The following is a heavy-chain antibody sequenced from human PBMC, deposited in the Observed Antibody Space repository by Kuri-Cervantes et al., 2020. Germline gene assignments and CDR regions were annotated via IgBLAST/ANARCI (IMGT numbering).Heavy chain of an antibody. D-gene: IGHD2-2*01. J-gene: IGHJ2*01. Sequence: GESLKISCSASGFTFSASAMHWVRQVPGKGLEWVAVISYDGKHKFYGDSMKGRVIITRDNAKNSLFLQMNSPRDEDTAVYYCARDPIDQLLSSKEWYFDLWGRGTLVTVSS. CDR2: ISYDGKHK. CDR1: GFTFSASA. CDR3: ARDPIDQLLSSKEWYFDL. V-gene: IGHV3-33*05.